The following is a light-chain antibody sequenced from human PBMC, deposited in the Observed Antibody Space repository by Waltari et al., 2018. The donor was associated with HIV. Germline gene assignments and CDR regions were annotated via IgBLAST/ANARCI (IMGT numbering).Light chain of an antibody. CDR3: QQRSSWPPT. V-gene: IGKV3-11*01. J-gene: IGKJ1*01. Sequence: EIVLTQSPATLSLSPGERATLSCRASQSVNSFLAWYQQKPGQAPRLLIYDASNRATGIPARSSGSASGTDFTLTISSLEPEDFAVYYCQQRSSWPPTFGQGTKVEIK. CDR1: QSVNSF. CDR2: DAS.